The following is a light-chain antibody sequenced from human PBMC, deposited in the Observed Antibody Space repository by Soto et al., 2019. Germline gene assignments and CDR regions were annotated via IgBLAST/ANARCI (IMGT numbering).Light chain of an antibody. Sequence: DIQVTQPPSTLSASVGDRVTISCRASQNINDLLAWYQQKSGKAPKVLIYKASSLESGVPSRFSGSGSGTEFTLTISSLQTEDFATYYCQQYGANSPWTFGQGTKVQIK. CDR1: QNINDL. J-gene: IGKJ1*01. CDR3: QQYGANSPWT. V-gene: IGKV1-5*03. CDR2: KAS.